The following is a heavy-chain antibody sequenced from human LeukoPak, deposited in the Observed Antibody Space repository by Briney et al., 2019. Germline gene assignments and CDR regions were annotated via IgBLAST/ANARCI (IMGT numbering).Heavy chain of an antibody. Sequence: PGGSLRVSCAASGFAFSAYNINWVRQTPGKGLEWVSSISDSSNYIYYADSVKGRFTIFRDNAKNSLYLQMNSLRAEETAVYYCARGPYCSTTNCFSLGYAMDVWGKGTTVTVSS. CDR3: ARGPYCSTTNCFSLGYAMDV. V-gene: IGHV3-21*01. CDR2: ISDSSNYI. CDR1: GFAFSAYN. J-gene: IGHJ6*04. D-gene: IGHD2-2*01.